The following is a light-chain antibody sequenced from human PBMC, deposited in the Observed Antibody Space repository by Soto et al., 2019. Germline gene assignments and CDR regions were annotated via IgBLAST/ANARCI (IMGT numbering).Light chain of an antibody. Sequence: DIQMTQSPSSLSASVGDRVTITCRTSQIINNYLAWYQQKPGRAPNLVIYAASSLQSGVPSRFSGSGSGTDFTLTINSLQPEDYAIYYCQQTYLPPYTLGQGTKLEIK. J-gene: IGKJ2*01. V-gene: IGKV1-39*01. CDR1: QIINNY. CDR2: AAS. CDR3: QQTYLPPYT.